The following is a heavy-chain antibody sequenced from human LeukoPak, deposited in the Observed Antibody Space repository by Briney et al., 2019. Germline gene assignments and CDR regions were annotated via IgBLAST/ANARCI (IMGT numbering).Heavy chain of an antibody. Sequence: SETLSLTCTVSGGSISSSSYYWSWIRQPPGKGLEWIGEINHSGSTNYNPSLKSRVTISVDTSKNQFSLKLSSVTAADTAVYYCARVVIDYGDYGFDPWGQGTLVTVSS. CDR1: GGSISSSSYY. D-gene: IGHD4-17*01. CDR3: ARVVIDYGDYGFDP. CDR2: INHSGST. J-gene: IGHJ5*02. V-gene: IGHV4-39*07.